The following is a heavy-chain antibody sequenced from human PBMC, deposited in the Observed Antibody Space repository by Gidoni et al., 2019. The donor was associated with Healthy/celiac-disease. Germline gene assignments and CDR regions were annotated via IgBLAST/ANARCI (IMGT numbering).Heavy chain of an antibody. Sequence: QLQLQESGPGLVKPSETLSLTCTVSGGSISSSSYYWGWIRQPPGKGLEWSGSIYYSGSTYYNPSLKSRVTISVDTSKNQFSLKLSSVTAADTAVYYCAQWLVLGLNYFDYWGQGTLVTVSS. CDR2: IYYSGST. CDR3: AQWLVLGLNYFDY. V-gene: IGHV4-39*07. J-gene: IGHJ4*02. CDR1: GGSISSSSYY. D-gene: IGHD6-19*01.